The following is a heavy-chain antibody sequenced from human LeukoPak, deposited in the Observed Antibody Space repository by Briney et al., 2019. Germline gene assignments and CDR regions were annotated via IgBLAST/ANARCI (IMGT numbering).Heavy chain of an antibody. Sequence: PSETLSLTCAVSGGSISSGGSSWSWIRQPPGKGLEWIGYIYHSGSTYYNPSLKSRVTISVDRSKNQFSLKLSSVTAADTAVYYCARDLFLEWLPQGWFDPWGQGTLVTVSS. CDR3: ARDLFLEWLPQGWFDP. CDR1: GGSISSGGSS. CDR2: IYHSGST. V-gene: IGHV4-30-2*01. D-gene: IGHD3-3*01. J-gene: IGHJ5*02.